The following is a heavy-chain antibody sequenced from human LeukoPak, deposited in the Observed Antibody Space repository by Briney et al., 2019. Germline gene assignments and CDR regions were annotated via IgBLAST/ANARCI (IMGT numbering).Heavy chain of an antibody. CDR3: ARINVDYGDYAVAY. V-gene: IGHV4-38-2*01. CDR2: LYHSGST. Sequence: SETLSLTCAVSGYSITSGYYWGWIRQPPGTGLEWIGSLYHSGSTYYNPSLRSRVTISVDTSKNHFSLKLSSVTAADTAVYYCARINVDYGDYAVAYWGQGTLVTVSS. J-gene: IGHJ4*02. CDR1: GYSITSGYY. D-gene: IGHD4-17*01.